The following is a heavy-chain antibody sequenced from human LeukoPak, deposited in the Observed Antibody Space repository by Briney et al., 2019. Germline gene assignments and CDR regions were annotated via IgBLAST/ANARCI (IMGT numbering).Heavy chain of an antibody. J-gene: IGHJ6*02. CDR2: IKPDGSEK. V-gene: IGHV3-7*04. Sequence: GGSLRLSCAASGFTFSSFWMSWVRQTPGKGLEWVANIKPDGSEKEYVDYLKGRFTIPRDNAENSLYLQVNSLRVEDTAVYYCARFGVNYGMDVWGQGTTVTVSS. CDR1: GFTFSSFW. CDR3: ARFGVNYGMDV. D-gene: IGHD3-16*01.